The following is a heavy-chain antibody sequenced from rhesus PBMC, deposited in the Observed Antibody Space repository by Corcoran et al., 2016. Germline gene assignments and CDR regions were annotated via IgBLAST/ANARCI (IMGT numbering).Heavy chain of an antibody. D-gene: IGHD3-9*01. CDR2: ISGSGGST. Sequence: QLQLQESGPGLVKPSETLSVTCAVSGGSISSNYWSWIRQPPGKGLEWIGRISGSGGSTEYNHSLKSRVTISTDTSKNQFSLKLSSVTAADTAVYYCAKGRGPSSYWYFDLWGPGTPITISS. V-gene: IGHV4-173*01. CDR1: GGSISSNY. CDR3: AKGRGPSSYWYFDL. J-gene: IGHJ2*01.